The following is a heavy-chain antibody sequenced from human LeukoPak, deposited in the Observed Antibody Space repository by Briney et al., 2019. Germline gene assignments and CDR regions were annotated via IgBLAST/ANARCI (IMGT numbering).Heavy chain of an antibody. D-gene: IGHD2-2*02. CDR2: MNPDSGNT. Sequence: ASVEVSCKAARYTFSSYDINWVRQAPGQGLEWMGWMNPDSGNTGYEQKFQGRVTMTRNTSISTAYMELGGLSSDDTAVYFCARGSHRGYCISSDCYTVDYWGQGTLVSVSS. J-gene: IGHJ4*02. V-gene: IGHV1-8*01. CDR3: ARGSHRGYCISSDCYTVDY. CDR1: RYTFSSYD.